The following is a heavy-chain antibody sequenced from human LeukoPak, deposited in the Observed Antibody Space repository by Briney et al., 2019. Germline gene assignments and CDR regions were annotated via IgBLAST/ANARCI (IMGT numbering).Heavy chain of an antibody. J-gene: IGHJ4*02. CDR2: IVVGSGNT. CDR3: AADAGRDYARSSGDY. D-gene: IGHD4-17*01. V-gene: IGHV1-58*01. CDR1: GFTFTSSA. Sequence: SVKVSCKASGFTFTSSAVQWVRQARGQRLEWIGWIVVGSGNTNYAQKFQERVTITRDMSTSTAYMELSSLRSEDTAVYYCAADAGRDYARSSGDYWGQGTLVTVSS.